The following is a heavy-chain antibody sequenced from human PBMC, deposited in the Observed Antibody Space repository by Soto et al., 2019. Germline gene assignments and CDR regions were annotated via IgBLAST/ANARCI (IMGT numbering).Heavy chain of an antibody. Sequence: EVQLVESGGGLVQPGGSLRLSCAASGFTFGSYWMSWVRQAPGKGLEWLGTIKRDASEKKYVDSVKGRFTMSRDNAKNSLYLKMDSLRGEDTAVYCCARASGYSSGSSVNHYLDYWGHGTLVTVSS. J-gene: IGHJ4*01. CDR2: IKRDASEK. CDR3: ARASGYSSGSSVNHYLDY. CDR1: GFTFGSYW. V-gene: IGHV3-7*01. D-gene: IGHD3-10*01.